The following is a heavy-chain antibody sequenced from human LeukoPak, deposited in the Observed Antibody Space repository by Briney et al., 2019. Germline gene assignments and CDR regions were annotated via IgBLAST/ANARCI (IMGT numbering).Heavy chain of an antibody. CDR1: GFTFSSYA. V-gene: IGHV3-23*01. CDR2: ISGSGGST. Sequence: GGSLRLSCAASGFTFSSYAMSWVRQAPGKGLEWVSAISGSGGSTYYADSVKGRFTISRDNSKNTLYLQVNSLRAEDTAVYYCAKTREGIAVAEGILDYWGQGTLVTVSS. CDR3: AKTREGIAVAEGILDY. D-gene: IGHD6-19*01. J-gene: IGHJ4*02.